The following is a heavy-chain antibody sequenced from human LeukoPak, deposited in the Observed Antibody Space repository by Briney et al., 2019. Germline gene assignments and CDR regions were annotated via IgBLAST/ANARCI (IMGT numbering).Heavy chain of an antibody. V-gene: IGHV3-23*01. CDR2: IGGSGGNT. CDR1: GFTLSNYA. D-gene: IGHD2-21*02. CDR3: ARRTITGGGDCLDY. Sequence: PPGGSLRLSCVASGFTLSNYAMSWVRQAPGKRPEWLSVIGGSGGNTHYADSVKGRFTISRDTSKNMLYLQIDSLTADDTAIYYCARRTITGGGDCLDYWGQGTLISVSS. J-gene: IGHJ4*02.